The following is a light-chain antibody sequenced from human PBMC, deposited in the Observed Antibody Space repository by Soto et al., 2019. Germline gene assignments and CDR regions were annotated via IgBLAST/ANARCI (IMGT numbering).Light chain of an antibody. CDR2: AAS. CDR3: QQTYNTPRT. V-gene: IGKV1-39*01. J-gene: IGKJ1*01. Sequence: ITQSPSSLSATARYRVSITCRPSQTISNYLNWYQQTPGKAPKVLIYAASSLQSGVPSRFSGSGSGTDFTLTISSLQPEDFATYYCQQTYNTPRTFGQGTKVDI. CDR1: QTISNY.